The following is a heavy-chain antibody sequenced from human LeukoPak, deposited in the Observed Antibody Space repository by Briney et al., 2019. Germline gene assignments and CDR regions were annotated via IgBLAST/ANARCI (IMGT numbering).Heavy chain of an antibody. CDR3: ARGSGYYFPFDS. J-gene: IGHJ4*02. Sequence: PSETLSLTCAVYGGSFSGYYWSWIRQPPGKGLEWIGEINHSGSTNYNPSLKSRVTISVDTSKNQFSLKLSSVTAADTAVYYCARGSGYYFPFDSWGQGTLVTVSS. CDR1: GGSFSGYY. D-gene: IGHD3-22*01. CDR2: INHSGST. V-gene: IGHV4-34*01.